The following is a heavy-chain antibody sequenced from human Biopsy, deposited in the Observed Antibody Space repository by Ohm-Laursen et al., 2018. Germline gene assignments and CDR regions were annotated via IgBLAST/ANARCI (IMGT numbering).Heavy chain of an antibody. CDR2: VYYSGST. D-gene: IGHD2-15*01. CDR3: ARRGSGGRSFDY. Sequence: TLSLTCTVSGGSISSYYWSWIRQPPGRGLEWIGYVYYSGSTNYNPSLKSRVTISIDTSKNQFSLNMSSVTVADTAVFYCARRGSGGRSFDYWGQGSLVTVSS. CDR1: GGSISSYY. J-gene: IGHJ4*02. V-gene: IGHV4-59*08.